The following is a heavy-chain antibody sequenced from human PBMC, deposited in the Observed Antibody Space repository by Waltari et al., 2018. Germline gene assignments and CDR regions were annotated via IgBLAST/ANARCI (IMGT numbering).Heavy chain of an antibody. D-gene: IGHD2-15*01. CDR2: IYHSGST. Sequence: QVQLQESGPGLVKPSETLSLTCAVSGYSISSGYYWGWIRQPPGKGLEWIGSIYHSGSTYYTPSLKSRVTISVDTDKNQFSLKLSSVTAADTAVYYCARLGYCSGGSCHGYAFDIWGQGTMVTVSS. J-gene: IGHJ3*02. V-gene: IGHV4-38-2*01. CDR3: ARLGYCSGGSCHGYAFDI. CDR1: GYSISSGYY.